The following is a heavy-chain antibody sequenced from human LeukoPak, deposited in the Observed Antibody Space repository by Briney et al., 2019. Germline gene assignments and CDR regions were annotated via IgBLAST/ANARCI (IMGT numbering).Heavy chain of an antibody. Sequence: GGSLRLSCAASGFTFSSYGMHWVRQAPGKGLEWVAVISYDGSNKYYADSVKGRFTISRDNSKNTLYLQMNSLRAEDTAVYYCAKGVATRPLYYFDYWGQGTLVTVSS. J-gene: IGHJ4*02. CDR3: AKGVATRPLYYFDY. D-gene: IGHD6-6*01. CDR2: ISYDGSNK. V-gene: IGHV3-30*18. CDR1: GFTFSSYG.